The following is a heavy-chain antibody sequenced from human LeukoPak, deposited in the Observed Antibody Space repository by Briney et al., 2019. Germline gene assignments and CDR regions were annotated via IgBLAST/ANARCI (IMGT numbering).Heavy chain of an antibody. CDR1: GFTLSDYW. V-gene: IGHV3-74*01. CDR2: INNDGTNT. CDR3: ARALSG. D-gene: IGHD3-3*01. Sequence: GGSLRLSCATFGFTLSDYWMHCVRQVPGTGPVWVSYINNDGTNTDYADSVKGRFTIFRDNAKKTLYLQMNSLRAEDTAVYYCARALSGWGQGTLVTVSS. J-gene: IGHJ4*02.